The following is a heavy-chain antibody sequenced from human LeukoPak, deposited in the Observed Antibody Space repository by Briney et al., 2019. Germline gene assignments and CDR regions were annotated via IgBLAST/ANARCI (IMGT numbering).Heavy chain of an antibody. D-gene: IGHD3-22*01. Sequence: GGSLRLSCAASGFTFDDYGMSWVRQAPGKGLEWVSGINWNGGSTGYADSVKGRFTISRDNAKNSLYLRMNSLRAEDTALYYCARDWQYYYDSSGYWATDDAFDIWGQGTMVTVSS. V-gene: IGHV3-20*04. CDR2: INWNGGST. CDR3: ARDWQYYYDSSGYWATDDAFDI. J-gene: IGHJ3*02. CDR1: GFTFDDYG.